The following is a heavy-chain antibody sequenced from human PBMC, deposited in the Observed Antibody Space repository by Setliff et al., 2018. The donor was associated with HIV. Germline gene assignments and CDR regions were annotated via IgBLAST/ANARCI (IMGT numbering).Heavy chain of an antibody. D-gene: IGHD2-21*02. V-gene: IGHV4-34*12. Sequence: TSETLSLTCAVHGGSLTGYYWSWIRQPPGKGLEWIGEILHSGGTNYNPSLKSRVTISLDTSKNQFSLKLSSVTAADTAVYYCARKSYCGGDCRGSWFDPWGQGTLVTVSS. CDR1: GGSLTGYY. CDR2: ILHSGGT. J-gene: IGHJ5*02. CDR3: ARKSYCGGDCRGSWFDP.